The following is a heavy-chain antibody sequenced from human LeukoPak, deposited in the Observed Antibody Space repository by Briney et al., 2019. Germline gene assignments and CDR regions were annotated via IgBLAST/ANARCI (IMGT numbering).Heavy chain of an antibody. Sequence: SETLSLTCAVYGGFSSNYYWNWIRQSPREGLEWIGEINQSGSTKYNPSLKSRVTISGDTSKNQFSLRLNSVTAADTAVYFCARAYRAHQTFHSYHYFDYWGQGTLVTVSS. V-gene: IGHV4-34*01. CDR2: INQSGST. D-gene: IGHD5-18*01. CDR1: GGFSSNYY. J-gene: IGHJ4*02. CDR3: ARAYRAHQTFHSYHYFDY.